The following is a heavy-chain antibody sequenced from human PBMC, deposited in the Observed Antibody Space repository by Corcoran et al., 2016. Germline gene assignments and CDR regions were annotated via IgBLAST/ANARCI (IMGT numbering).Heavy chain of an antibody. V-gene: IGHV6-1*01. CDR3: ARGNKRTIAALGD. CDR1: ADSVSSNSAA. J-gene: IGHJ4*02. Sequence: QVQLQQSGPGLVKPSQTPSLTCAISADSVSSNSAAWNWIRQYPSRGLEWPGRTYYRSKWYNDYAVSLKSRITINPDTSKNQFSLQLNSVTPEDTAVYYCARGNKRTIAALGDWGQGSLVTVSS. CDR2: TYYRSKWYN. D-gene: IGHD6-13*01.